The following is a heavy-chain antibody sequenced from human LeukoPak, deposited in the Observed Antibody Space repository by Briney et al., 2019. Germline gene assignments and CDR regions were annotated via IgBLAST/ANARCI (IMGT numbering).Heavy chain of an antibody. CDR1: GESFRSNY. V-gene: IGHV4-34*01. CDR3: ATQKWLLPYRFDY. J-gene: IGHJ4*02. CDR2: INQSGTT. D-gene: IGHD3-22*01. Sequence: PSETLSLTCAVHGESFRSNYYIWIRQPPGKGLEWIGEINQSGTTNYNPSLKSRLTISVDTSKNQFSLKLSSVTAADTAVYYCATQKWLLPYRFDYWGQGTLATVSS.